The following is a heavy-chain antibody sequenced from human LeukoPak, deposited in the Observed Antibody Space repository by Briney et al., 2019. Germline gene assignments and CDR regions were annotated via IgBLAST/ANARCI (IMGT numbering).Heavy chain of an antibody. V-gene: IGHV4-59*08. CDR3: ARQTPTMIVSGDAFDI. CDR2: IYYSGST. CDR1: GGSISSYY. D-gene: IGHD3-22*01. Sequence: PSETLSLTCTVSGGSISSYYWSWIRQPPGKGLEWIGYIYYSGSTNYNPSLKSRVTISVDTSKNQFSLKLSSVTAADTAVYYCARQTPTMIVSGDAFDIWGQGTMVTVSS. J-gene: IGHJ3*02.